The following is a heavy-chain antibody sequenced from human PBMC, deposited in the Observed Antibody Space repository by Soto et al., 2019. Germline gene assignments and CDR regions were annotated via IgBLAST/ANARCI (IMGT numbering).Heavy chain of an antibody. V-gene: IGHV3-30*18. D-gene: IGHD2-15*01. CDR3: AKESVVVVAAIYYGMDV. CDR2: ISYDGSNK. Sequence: QVQLVESGGGVVQPGRSLRLSCAASGFTFSSYGMHWVRQAPGKGLEWVAVISYDGSNKYYADSVKGRFTISRDNSKNTLYLQMTSLRAEDTAVYYCAKESVVVVAAIYYGMDVWGQGTTVTVSS. CDR1: GFTFSSYG. J-gene: IGHJ6*02.